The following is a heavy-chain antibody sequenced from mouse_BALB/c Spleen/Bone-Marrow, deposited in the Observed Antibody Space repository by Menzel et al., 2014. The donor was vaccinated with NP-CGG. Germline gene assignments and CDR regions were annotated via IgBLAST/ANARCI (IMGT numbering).Heavy chain of an antibody. CDR2: ISYSGST. CDR1: GDSITSGY. Sequence: VQLQQSGPSLVKPSQTLSLTCSVTGDSITSGYWNWIRKFPGNKLAYMGYISYSGSTYYNPSLKSRISTTRDTSKNQYYLQLNSVTTEDTATDDXXXPXXXTXLAPFAYWCQGTLVTVSA. D-gene: IGHD6-1*01. J-gene: IGHJ3*01. V-gene: IGHV3-8*02. CDR3: XXPXXXTXLAPFAY.